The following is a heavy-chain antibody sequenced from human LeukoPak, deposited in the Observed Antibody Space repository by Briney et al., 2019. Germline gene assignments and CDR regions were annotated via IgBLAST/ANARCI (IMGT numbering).Heavy chain of an antibody. CDR3: AKGAGGFSYYNWFDP. D-gene: IGHD5-18*01. CDR1: GGSFSGYY. CDR2: INHSGST. J-gene: IGHJ5*02. Sequence: SETLSLTCAVYGGSFSGYYWSWIRQPPGKGLEWIGEINHSGSTNYNPSLKSRVTISVDKSKNQFSLKLASVTAADTAIYYCAKGAGGFSYYNWFDPWGQGTLVTVSS. V-gene: IGHV4-34*01.